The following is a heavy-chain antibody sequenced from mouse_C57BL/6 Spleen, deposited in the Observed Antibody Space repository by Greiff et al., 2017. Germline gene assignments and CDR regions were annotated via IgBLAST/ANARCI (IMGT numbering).Heavy chain of an antibody. D-gene: IGHD2-4*01. CDR1: GFNIKDDY. CDR2: IDPENGDT. CDR3: TTTIYDYDLAY. V-gene: IGHV14-4*01. Sequence: VQLQQSGAELVRPGASVKLSCTASGFNIKDDYMHWVKQRPEQGLEWIGWIDPENGDTEYASKFQGKATITADTSSNTAYLQLRSLTSEDTAVYYCTTTIYDYDLAYWGQGTLVTVSA. J-gene: IGHJ3*01.